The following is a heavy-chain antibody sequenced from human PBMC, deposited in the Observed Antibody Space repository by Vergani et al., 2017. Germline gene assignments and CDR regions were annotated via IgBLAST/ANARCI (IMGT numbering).Heavy chain of an antibody. CDR3: VRDSSGDIVVVTAILYYFDY. D-gene: IGHD2-21*02. CDR2: ISYDGSNK. CDR1: GFTFSSYA. V-gene: IGHV3-30-3*01. Sequence: QVQLVESGGGVVQPGRSLRLSCAASGFTFSSYAMHWVRQAPGKGLEWVAVISYDGSNKYYADSVKGRFTISRDNSKNTLYLQMNSLRAEDTAVYYCVRDSSGDIVVVTAILYYFDYWGQGTLVTVSS. J-gene: IGHJ4*02.